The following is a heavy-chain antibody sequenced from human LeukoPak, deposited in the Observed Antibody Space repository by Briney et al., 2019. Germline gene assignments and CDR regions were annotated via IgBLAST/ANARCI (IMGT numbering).Heavy chain of an antibody. CDR3: ARDLTINYYGSGSPFDY. CDR1: GGTFSSYA. J-gene: IGHJ4*02. CDR2: ISPYTGDT. V-gene: IGHV1-18*01. D-gene: IGHD3-10*01. Sequence: ASVKVSCKASGGTFSSYAISWVRQAPGQGLEWMGWISPYTGDTNYAQNLQGRVTFTTDPSTSTAYMDLRSLRSDDTAVYYCARDLTINYYGSGSPFDYWGQGTLVTVSS.